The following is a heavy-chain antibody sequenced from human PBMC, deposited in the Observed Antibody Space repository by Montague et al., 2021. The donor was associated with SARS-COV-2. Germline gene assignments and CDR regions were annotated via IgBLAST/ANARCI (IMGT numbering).Heavy chain of an antibody. V-gene: IGHV4-59*01. Sequence: SETLSLTCAVYRGSFHIFSWGWIRQPPGKGLEWIGNFDHSGDTKYNPSLKSRATISVDTSKNQFALRLHSVTAADTAVYYCARREPLGADDAFDIWGQGTMVTVSS. CDR1: RGSFHIFS. D-gene: IGHD1-26*01. J-gene: IGHJ3*02. CDR2: FDHSGDT. CDR3: ARREPLGADDAFDI.